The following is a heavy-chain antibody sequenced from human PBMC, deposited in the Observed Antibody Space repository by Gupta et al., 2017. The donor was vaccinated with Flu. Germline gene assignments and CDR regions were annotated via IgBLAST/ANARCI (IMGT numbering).Heavy chain of an antibody. D-gene: IGHD5-24*01. J-gene: IGHJ6*02. CDR2: INSDGSYA. CDR1: GFTFSSYW. V-gene: IGHV3-74*01. Sequence: EVQLVESGGGLVQPGGSLRLSCAASGFTFSSYWMHWVRQAPGKGLVWVARINSDGSYAKYADSVRGRFTISRDNANNTLYLQMNSLRSDDTAVYYCARMTTSEYYYAMDVWGRGTTVTVSS. CDR3: ARMTTSEYYYAMDV.